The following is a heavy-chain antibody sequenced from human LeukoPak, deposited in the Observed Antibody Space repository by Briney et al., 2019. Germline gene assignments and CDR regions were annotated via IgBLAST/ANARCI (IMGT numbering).Heavy chain of an antibody. CDR1: GGSISNYY. CDR2: IYYSGST. J-gene: IGHJ1*01. V-gene: IGHV4-59*01. D-gene: IGHD1-26*01. Sequence: PSETLSLTCTVSGGSISNYYWSWIRQPPGKGLEWIGYIYYSGSTNYNPSLKSRVTISVDTSKKQFPLKLSSVTAADTAVYYCARTDGGGSSQKSPEFFQHWGQGTLVTVSS. CDR3: ARTDGGGSSQKSPEFFQH.